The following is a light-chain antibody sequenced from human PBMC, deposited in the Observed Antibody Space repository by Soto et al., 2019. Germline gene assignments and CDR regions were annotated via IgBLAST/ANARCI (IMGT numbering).Light chain of an antibody. J-gene: IGKJ5*01. CDR1: QSVSSSY. Sequence: EIVLTQSPGTLSLSPGERATLSCRAGQSVSSSYLAWYQQKPGQAPRLLIYGASTRATGIPDRFSGSGSGTDFTLTINRLEPEDFAVYFCQQRSNWPPITFGQGTRLEIK. CDR2: GAS. CDR3: QQRSNWPPIT. V-gene: IGKV3D-20*02.